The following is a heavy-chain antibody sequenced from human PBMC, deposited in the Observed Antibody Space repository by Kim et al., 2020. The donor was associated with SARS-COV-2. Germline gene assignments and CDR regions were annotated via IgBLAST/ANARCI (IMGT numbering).Heavy chain of an antibody. CDR2: IYYSGST. CDR1: GGSISSSSYY. CDR3: ARHDASRDGYYED. D-gene: IGHD2-2*01. V-gene: IGHV4-39*01. J-gene: IGHJ4*02. Sequence: SETLSLTCTVSGGSISSSSYYWGWIRQPPGKGLEWIGSIYYSGSTYYNPSLKSRVTISVDTSKNQFSLKLSSVTAADTAVYYCARHDASRDGYYEDWGQGTLVTVSS.